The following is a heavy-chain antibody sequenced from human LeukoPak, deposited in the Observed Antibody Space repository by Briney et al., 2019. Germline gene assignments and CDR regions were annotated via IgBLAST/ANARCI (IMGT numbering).Heavy chain of an antibody. D-gene: IGHD2-2*01. CDR2: INPNSGGT. CDR1: GYTFTGYY. CDR3: ARDNIVVVPAAFDY. Sequence: ASVKVSCKASGYTFTGYYMHWVRQAPGQGLEWMGWINPNSGGTYYAQKFQGRVTMTRDTSISTAYMELSRLRSDDTAVYYCARDNIVVVPAAFDYWGQGTLVTVSS. J-gene: IGHJ4*02. V-gene: IGHV1-2*02.